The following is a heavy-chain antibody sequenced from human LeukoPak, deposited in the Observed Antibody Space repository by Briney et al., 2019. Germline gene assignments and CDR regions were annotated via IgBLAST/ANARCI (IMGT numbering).Heavy chain of an antibody. V-gene: IGHV3-23*01. CDR3: AKDQGFGELFDY. D-gene: IGHD3-10*01. CDR1: GFTFSSYA. J-gene: IGHJ4*02. CDR2: ISGSGGST. Sequence: GGSLRLSCAASGFTFSSYAMSWVRQAPGKGLEWVSAISGSGGSTYYADSVKGRFTISRDNSKNTLYLQMNSLRAEATAVYYCAKDQGFGELFDYWGQGTLVTVSS.